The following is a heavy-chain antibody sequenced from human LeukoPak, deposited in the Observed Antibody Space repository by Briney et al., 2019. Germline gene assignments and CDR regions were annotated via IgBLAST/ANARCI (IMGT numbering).Heavy chain of an antibody. D-gene: IGHD3-3*01. CDR1: GFTFGDYV. CDR2: IRSKAYGGTT. Sequence: GGSLRLSCTASGFTFGDYVMSWVRQAPGKGLEWVGFIRSKAYGGTTEYAASVKGRFTISRDDSKSIAYLQMNSLKTEDTAVYYCTRDLGFQLGVYYYYGMDVWGQGTTVTVSS. V-gene: IGHV3-49*04. CDR3: TRDLGFQLGVYYYYGMDV. J-gene: IGHJ6*02.